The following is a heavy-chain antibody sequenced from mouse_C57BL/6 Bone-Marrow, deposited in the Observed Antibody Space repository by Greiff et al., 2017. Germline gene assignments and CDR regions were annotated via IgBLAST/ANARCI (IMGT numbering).Heavy chain of an antibody. Sequence: DVKLQESGPVLVKPGASVKMSCKASGYTFTDYYMNWVKQSHGKSLEWIGDINPYNGGTSYNQKFKGKVTLTVDKSSSTAYMELNSLTSEDTAVYYCTRSHPPNGYWGQGTTLIVSS. CDR1: GYTFTDYY. CDR2: INPYNGGT. V-gene: IGHV1-19*01. CDR3: TRSHPPNGY. J-gene: IGHJ2*01.